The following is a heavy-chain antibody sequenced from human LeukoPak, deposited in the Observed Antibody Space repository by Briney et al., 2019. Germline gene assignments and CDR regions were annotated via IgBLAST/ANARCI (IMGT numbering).Heavy chain of an antibody. D-gene: IGHD3-16*01. V-gene: IGHV3-74*01. J-gene: IGHJ4*02. CDR3: ARDMNPTVFDF. CDR2: IKNDGNDT. CDR1: GFTFTSHW. Sequence: GGSLRLSCAASGFTFTSHWMHWVRQTPGKGLVWVSGIKNDGNDTAYADSVKGRFTISRDNAKNTLYLQMDSLRAEDAAVYYCARDMNPTVFDFWGQGALVTVSS.